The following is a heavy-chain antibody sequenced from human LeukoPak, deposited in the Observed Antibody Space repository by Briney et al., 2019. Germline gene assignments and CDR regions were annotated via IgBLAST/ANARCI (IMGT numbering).Heavy chain of an antibody. Sequence: ASETLSLTCTVSGGSISSSSYYWGWIRQPPGKGLEWIGSIYYSGSTYYNPSLKSRVTISVDTSKNQFSLKLSSVTAADTAVYYCARDEGQQLFDYWGQGTLVTVSS. CDR1: GGSISSSSYY. V-gene: IGHV4-39*07. CDR3: ARDEGQQLFDY. J-gene: IGHJ4*02. CDR2: IYYSGST. D-gene: IGHD6-13*01.